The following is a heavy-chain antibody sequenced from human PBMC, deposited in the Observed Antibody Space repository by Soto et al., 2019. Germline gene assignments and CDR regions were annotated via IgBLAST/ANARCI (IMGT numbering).Heavy chain of an antibody. CDR1: GGSISSRDYY. CDR2: IYYSGSA. J-gene: IGHJ5*02. CDR3: ARHSAAIFRGFDP. Sequence: NPSETLSLTCTVSGGSISSRDYYWGWIRQPPGKGLEWIGSIYYSGSAHYDPSLKSRVTISVDTSTNQYSLKLNSVTAADTAVYYCARHSAAIFRGFDPWGQGALVTVSS. D-gene: IGHD3-3*01. V-gene: IGHV4-39*01.